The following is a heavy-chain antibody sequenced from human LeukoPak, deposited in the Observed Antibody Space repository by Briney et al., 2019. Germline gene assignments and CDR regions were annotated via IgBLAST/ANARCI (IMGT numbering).Heavy chain of an antibody. J-gene: IGHJ3*02. CDR1: GFSVSSNY. D-gene: IGHD2-21*02. V-gene: IGHV3-66*01. Sequence: PGGSLRLSCTASGFSVSSNYMSWVRQAPGKGLEWVSVMFASGSTYYADSVKGRFTFSRDIFRNTLYLQLNSLRVEDTALYYCARDLHGVAYCGGDCYSGAFDIWGQGTMVTVSS. CDR3: ARDLHGVAYCGGDCYSGAFDI. CDR2: MFASGST.